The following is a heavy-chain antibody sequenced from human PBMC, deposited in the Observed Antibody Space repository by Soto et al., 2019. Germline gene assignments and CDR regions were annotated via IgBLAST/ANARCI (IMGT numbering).Heavy chain of an antibody. CDR2: INAGNGNT. Sequence: ASVKVSCKASGYTFTSYAMHWVRQAPGQRLEWMGWINAGNGNTKYSQKFQGRVTITRDTSASTAYMELSSLRSEDTAVYYCARCYYGSGSYYNPSNYYYGMDVWGQGTTVTVSS. CDR3: ARCYYGSGSYYNPSNYYYGMDV. D-gene: IGHD3-10*01. CDR1: GYTFTSYA. J-gene: IGHJ6*02. V-gene: IGHV1-3*01.